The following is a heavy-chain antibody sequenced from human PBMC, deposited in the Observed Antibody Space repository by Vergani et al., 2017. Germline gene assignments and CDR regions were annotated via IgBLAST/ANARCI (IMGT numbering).Heavy chain of an antibody. CDR3: ARSANWGSTGFDY. CDR1: GFSLSTSGLR. Sequence: QVTLKESGPALVKPTQTLTLTCTFSGFSLSTSGLRVSWIRQPPGKAMEWLARIDWEDDKFYSTSLKTRLTISKDTSKNQVVLTMTNMDPVDTATYYCARSANWGSTGFDYWGQGTLVTVSS. CDR2: IDWEDDK. J-gene: IGHJ4*02. V-gene: IGHV2-70*04. D-gene: IGHD7-27*01.